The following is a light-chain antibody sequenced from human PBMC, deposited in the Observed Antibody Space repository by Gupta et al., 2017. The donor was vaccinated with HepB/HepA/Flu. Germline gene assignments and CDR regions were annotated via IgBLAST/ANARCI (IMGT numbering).Light chain of an antibody. V-gene: IGKV1-27*01. CDR2: AAT. J-gene: IGKJ3*01. CDR1: QDISNY. CDR3: QQYDSFPLT. Sequence: IQMTPFPSSLSVSVGDRVTITCRASQDISNYLAWYQQKPGKAPKLLIYAATTLQTGVPSRFSGSVSGTDFTLTISSLQPDDVATYYCQQYDSFPLTFGHGTIVDIK.